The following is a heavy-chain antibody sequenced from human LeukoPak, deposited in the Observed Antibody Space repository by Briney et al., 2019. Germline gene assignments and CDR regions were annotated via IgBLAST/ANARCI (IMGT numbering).Heavy chain of an antibody. CDR1: GGTFSSYA. D-gene: IGHD2/OR15-2a*01. V-gene: IGHV1-69*05. CDR3: AREVLSDIRGSVY. Sequence: GASVKVSCKASGGTFSSYAISWVRQAPGQGLEWMGGIIPIFGTANYAQKFRGRVTITTDESTSTAYMELSSLRSEDTAVYYCAREVLSDIRGSVYWGQGTLVTVSS. CDR2: IIPIFGTA. J-gene: IGHJ4*02.